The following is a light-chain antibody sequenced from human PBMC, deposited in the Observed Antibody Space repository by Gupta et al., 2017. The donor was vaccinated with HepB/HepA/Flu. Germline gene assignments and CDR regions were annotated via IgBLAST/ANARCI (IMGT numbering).Light chain of an antibody. CDR2: VVS. Sequence: QSALTQPASVSGSPGQSITISCTGTSSDVGSYNLVSWYQQHPGKAPKLMIYVVSTRPSGVFNRFSGSKSGNTASLTISGLQSEDEGVYYCCSYAGSSTPYVFGTGTKFTVL. CDR1: SSDVGSYNL. CDR3: CSYAGSSTPYV. J-gene: IGLJ1*01. V-gene: IGLV2-23*02.